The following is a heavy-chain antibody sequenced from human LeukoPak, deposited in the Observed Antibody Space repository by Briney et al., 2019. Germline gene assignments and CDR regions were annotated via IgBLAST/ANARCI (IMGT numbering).Heavy chain of an antibody. CDR2: ISSSGYTT. CDR3: VRDHYDSSGHYWEYYFNY. Sequence: GGSLRLSCAVSGFNLNDCYMSWLRQAPGKGLEWVSYISSSGYTTYYADSVKGRFTISRDNAKSSLYLQMNNLRAEDTAVYYCVRDHYDSSGHYWEYYFNYWGQGTLVTVSS. CDR1: GFNLNDCY. J-gene: IGHJ4*02. D-gene: IGHD3-22*01. V-gene: IGHV3-11*01.